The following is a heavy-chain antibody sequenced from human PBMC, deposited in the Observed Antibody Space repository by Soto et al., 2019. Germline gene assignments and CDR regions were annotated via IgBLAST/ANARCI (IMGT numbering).Heavy chain of an antibody. CDR2: VHYSGRT. V-gene: IGHV4-59*01. Sequence: QVQLQESGPGLVKPSETLSLTCTVSGDSISSYYWNWIRQPPGKGLEWIAYVHYSGRTNYNPSLKSRITISLDTSKNQFSLKLSAVTAADTAVYYCARGDYGDIDYWGQGTLGTVSS. D-gene: IGHD4-17*01. CDR3: ARGDYGDIDY. J-gene: IGHJ4*02. CDR1: GDSISSYY.